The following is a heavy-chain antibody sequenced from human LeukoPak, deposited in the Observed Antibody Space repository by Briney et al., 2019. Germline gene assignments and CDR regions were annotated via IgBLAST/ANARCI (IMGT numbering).Heavy chain of an antibody. CDR2: ISYDGSNK. D-gene: IGHD3-10*01. V-gene: IGHV3-30-3*01. Sequence: GGSLRLSCAGSGLTFSRYTMHWVHQAPDKGLEWVAIISYDGSNKHYADSAKGRFTISRDNSKNTLSLQMNSLRAEDTAVYYCAREGWDGSGSLDYWGQGTLVTVSS. CDR1: GLTFSRYT. CDR3: AREGWDGSGSLDY. J-gene: IGHJ4*01.